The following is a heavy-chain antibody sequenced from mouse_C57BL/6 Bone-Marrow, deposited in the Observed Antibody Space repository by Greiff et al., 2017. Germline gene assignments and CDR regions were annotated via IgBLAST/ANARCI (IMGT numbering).Heavy chain of an antibody. Sequence: VQLQQSGPELVKPGASVKISCKASGYTFTDYYMNWVKQSHGKSLEWIGDINPNNGGTSYNQKFKGKATLTVDKSSSTAYMELRSLTSEDSAVYYCARSGDYDSDYFDYWGQGTTLTVSS. D-gene: IGHD2-4*01. V-gene: IGHV1-26*01. CDR1: GYTFTDYY. J-gene: IGHJ2*01. CDR3: ARSGDYDSDYFDY. CDR2: INPNNGGT.